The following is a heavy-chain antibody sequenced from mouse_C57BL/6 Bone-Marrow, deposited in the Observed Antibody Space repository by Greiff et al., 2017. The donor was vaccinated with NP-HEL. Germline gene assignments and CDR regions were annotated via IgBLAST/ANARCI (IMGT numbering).Heavy chain of an antibody. D-gene: IGHD2-1*01. CDR2: IWSGGST. CDR3: ATMVTRDWYFDV. CDR1: GFSLTSYG. V-gene: IGHV2-2*01. J-gene: IGHJ1*03. Sequence: VKLVESGPGLVQPSQSLSITCTVSGFSLTSYGVHWVRQSPGKGLEWLGVIWSGGSTDYNAAFISRLSISKDNSKSQVFFKMNSLQADDTAIYYCATMVTRDWYFDVWGTGTTVTVSS.